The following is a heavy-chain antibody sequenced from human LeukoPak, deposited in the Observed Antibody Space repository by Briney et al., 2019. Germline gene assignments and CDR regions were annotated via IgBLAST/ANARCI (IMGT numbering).Heavy chain of an antibody. CDR2: ISWNSGSL. CDR3: AKAPKGSCRGAFCYSFDY. CDR1: GFAIDDYA. Sequence: PGGSLRLSCAASGFAIDDYAMHWVRQAPGKGLEWVSGISWNSGSLGYADSVKGRFTISRDNAKNSLYLQMNSLRAEDTAVYYCAKAPKGSCRGAFCYSFDYWAQGILVAVSS. D-gene: IGHD2-15*01. V-gene: IGHV3-9*01. J-gene: IGHJ4*02.